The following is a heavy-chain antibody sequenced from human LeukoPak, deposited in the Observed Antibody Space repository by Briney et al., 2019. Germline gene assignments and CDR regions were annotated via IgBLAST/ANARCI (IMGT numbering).Heavy chain of an antibody. Sequence: ASVTVSCKASGYTFTGYYMHWVRQAPGQGLEWMGWINPNSGGTNYAQKFQGRVTMTRDTSISTAYMELSRLRSDDTAVYYCARDRGIGSGITIFGVVTRYYFDYWGQGTLVTVSS. CDR3: ARDRGIGSGITIFGVVTRYYFDY. CDR2: INPNSGGT. J-gene: IGHJ4*02. D-gene: IGHD3-3*01. CDR1: GYTFTGYY. V-gene: IGHV1-2*02.